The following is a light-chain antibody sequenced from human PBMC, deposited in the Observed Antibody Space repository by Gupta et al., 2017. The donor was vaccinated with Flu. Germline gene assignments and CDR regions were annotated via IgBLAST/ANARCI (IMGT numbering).Light chain of an antibody. CDR1: QGISSY. J-gene: IGKJ4*01. CDR2: APS. Sequence: DSQVNQSPSFLSASVGARVTITCRASQGISSYLAWYQQKPGKAPRRLIYAPSTWQSGVPARFSGSGSGTEFTLKISRLQTEDVATYYWQQCNNCPLTFGGGTKLEI. V-gene: IGKV1-9*01. CDR3: QQCNNCPLT.